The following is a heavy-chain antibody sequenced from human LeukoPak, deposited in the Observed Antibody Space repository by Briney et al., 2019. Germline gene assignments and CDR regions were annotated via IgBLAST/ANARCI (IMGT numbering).Heavy chain of an antibody. Sequence: GGSLRLSCAASAFTFSTYSINWVRQAPGKGLEWVSSISSSSTYIYYADSVKGRFTISRDNAKNSLYLQMNNLRAEDTAVYYCARDPYYYGSESYYSYYYMDVWGKGTTVTISS. CDR1: AFTFSTYS. D-gene: IGHD3-10*01. J-gene: IGHJ6*03. CDR3: ARDPYYYGSESYYSYYYMDV. CDR2: ISSSSTYI. V-gene: IGHV3-21*01.